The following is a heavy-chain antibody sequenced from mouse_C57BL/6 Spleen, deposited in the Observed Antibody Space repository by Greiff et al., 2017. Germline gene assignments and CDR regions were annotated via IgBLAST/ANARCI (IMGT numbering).Heavy chain of an antibody. CDR2: ISNGGGST. V-gene: IGHV5-12*01. CDR1: GFTFSDSY. D-gene: IGHD3-1*01. Sequence: EVMLVESGGGLVQPGGSLKLSCAASGFTFSDSYMYWVRQTPEKRLEWVAYISNGGGSTYYPDTVKGRFTISRDNAKNTLYLQMSRLKAEDTAMYYCARQGYDYDAMDYWGQGTSVTVSS. CDR3: ARQGYDYDAMDY. J-gene: IGHJ4*01.